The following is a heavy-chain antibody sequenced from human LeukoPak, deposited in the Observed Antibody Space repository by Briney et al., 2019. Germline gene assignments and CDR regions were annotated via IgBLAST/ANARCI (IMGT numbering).Heavy chain of an antibody. J-gene: IGHJ1*01. CDR2: INHSGST. D-gene: IGHD3-3*01. V-gene: IGHV4-34*01. CDR3: ARGSNLYDFWSGYSTGYFQH. Sequence: SETLSLTCAVYGGSFSGYYWSWIRQPPGKGLEWIGEINHSGSTNYNPSLKSRVTISVDTSKNQFSLKLGSVTAADTAVYYCARGSNLYDFWSGYSTGYFQHWGQGTRVTVSS. CDR1: GGSFSGYY.